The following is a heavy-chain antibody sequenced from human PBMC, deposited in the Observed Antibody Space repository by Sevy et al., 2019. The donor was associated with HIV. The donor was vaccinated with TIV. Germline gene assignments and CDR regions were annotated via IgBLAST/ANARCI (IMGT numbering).Heavy chain of an antibody. CDR2: ISSSSSYI. CDR3: ARDQADYYASGPGGY. Sequence: GGSLRLSCAASGFTFSSYSMNWVRQAPGKGLEWVSSISSSSSYIYYADSVKGRFTISRDNAKNSLYLQMNSLRAEDTAVYYCARDQADYYASGPGGYWGQGTLVTVSS. V-gene: IGHV3-21*01. D-gene: IGHD3-10*01. J-gene: IGHJ4*02. CDR1: GFTFSSYS.